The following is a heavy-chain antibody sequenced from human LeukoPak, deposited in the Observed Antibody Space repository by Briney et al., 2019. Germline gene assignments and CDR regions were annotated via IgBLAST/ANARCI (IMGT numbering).Heavy chain of an antibody. V-gene: IGHV4-59*01. CDR3: ARVPNIYSGYDYPFDY. D-gene: IGHD5-12*01. Sequence: SETLSLTCTVSGGSISSYYWSWIRQPPGKGLEWIGYIYYSGSTNYNPSLKSRVTISVDTSKNQFSLKLSSVTAADTAVYYCARVPNIYSGYDYPFDYWGQGTLVTVSS. CDR2: IYYSGST. J-gene: IGHJ4*02. CDR1: GGSISSYY.